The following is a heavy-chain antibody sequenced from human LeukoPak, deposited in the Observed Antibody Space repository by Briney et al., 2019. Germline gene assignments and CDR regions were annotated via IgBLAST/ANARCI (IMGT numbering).Heavy chain of an antibody. D-gene: IGHD5/OR15-5a*01. Sequence: GASVKVSCKASGYSFSVYYIEWLRQVPGEGLDWVGWILPHSGDTFYAQKFRGRVTMTADTSISTAYMELSRLQSDDTAIYFCARPPRDLVSAAPFDYWGQGTLVAVSS. CDR3: ARPPRDLVSAAPFDY. V-gene: IGHV1-2*02. CDR2: ILPHSGDT. CDR1: GYSFSVYY. J-gene: IGHJ4*02.